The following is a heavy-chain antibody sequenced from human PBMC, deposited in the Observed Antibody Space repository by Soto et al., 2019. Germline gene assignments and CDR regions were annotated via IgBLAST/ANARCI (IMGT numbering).Heavy chain of an antibody. CDR2: ISSSSSSTI. D-gene: IGHD3-3*01. Sequence: PGGSLRLSCAASGFTFSSYSMNWVRQAPGKGLEWVSYISSSSSSTIYYADSVKGRFTISRDNAKNSLYLQMNSLRAEDTAVYYCARDAIFGVVLLQFDYWGQGTLVTVSS. V-gene: IGHV3-48*01. J-gene: IGHJ4*02. CDR3: ARDAIFGVVLLQFDY. CDR1: GFTFSSYS.